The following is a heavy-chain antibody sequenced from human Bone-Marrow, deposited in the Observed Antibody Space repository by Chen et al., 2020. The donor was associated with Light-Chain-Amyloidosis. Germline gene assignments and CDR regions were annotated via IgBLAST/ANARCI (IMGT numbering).Heavy chain of an antibody. CDR3: AKDTAGYYYYGMDV. J-gene: IGHJ6*02. CDR1: GLRLEAYA. CDR2: ISWNSCTI. Sequence: EVQLVESGGGLVQPGRSLRLSCARLGLRLEAYAMHWVRQAPGKGLGCVSGISWNSCTIGYADSVKGRFTISRDNVKNSLYLQINSLRSEDTALYYCAKDTAGYYYYGMDVWGQGTTVTVSS. V-gene: IGHV3-9*01.